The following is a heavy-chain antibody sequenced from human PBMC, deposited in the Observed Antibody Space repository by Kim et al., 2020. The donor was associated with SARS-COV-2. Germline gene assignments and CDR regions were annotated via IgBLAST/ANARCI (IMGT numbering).Heavy chain of an antibody. Sequence: ASVKVSCKASGYTFTSYAMNWVRQAPGQGLEWMGWINTNTGNPTYAQGFTGRFVFSLDTSVSTAYLQISSLKAEDTAVYYCARDRCSRGSCYENWFDPWGQGTLVTVSS. D-gene: IGHD2-15*01. J-gene: IGHJ5*02. CDR2: INTNTGNP. V-gene: IGHV7-4-1*02. CDR3: ARDRCSRGSCYENWFDP. CDR1: GYTFTSYA.